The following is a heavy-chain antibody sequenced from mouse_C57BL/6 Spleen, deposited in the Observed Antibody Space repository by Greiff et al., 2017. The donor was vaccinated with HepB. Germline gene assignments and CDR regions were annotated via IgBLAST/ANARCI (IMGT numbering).Heavy chain of an antibody. CDR2: IDPETGGT. Sequence: QVQLQQSGAELVRPGASVTLSCKASGYTFTDYEMHWVKQTPVHGLEWIGAIDPETGGTAYNQKFKGKAILTADKSSSTAYMELRSLTSEDSAVYYCTRHDGSSGYWGQGTTLTVSS. J-gene: IGHJ2*01. CDR3: TRHDGSSGY. V-gene: IGHV1-15*01. CDR1: GYTFTDYE. D-gene: IGHD1-1*01.